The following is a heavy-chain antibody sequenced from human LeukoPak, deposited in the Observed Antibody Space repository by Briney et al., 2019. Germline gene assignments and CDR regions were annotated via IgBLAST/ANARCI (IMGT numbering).Heavy chain of an antibody. V-gene: IGHV4-61*02. D-gene: IGHD6-13*01. CDR1: GGSISSGSYY. Sequence: SQTLSLTCTVSGGSISSGSYYWSWIRQPAGKGLEWIGRIYTSGSTNYNPSLKSRVTISVDTSKNQFSLKLSSVTAADTTAYYCARGSSSFVYWGQGTLVTVSS. J-gene: IGHJ4*02. CDR3: ARGSSSFVY. CDR2: IYTSGST.